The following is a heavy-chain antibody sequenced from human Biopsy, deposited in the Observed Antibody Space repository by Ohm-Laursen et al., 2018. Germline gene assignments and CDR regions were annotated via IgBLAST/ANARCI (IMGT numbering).Heavy chain of an antibody. CDR3: AGIVLGPSNGAFDI. J-gene: IGHJ3*02. V-gene: IGHV4-4*07. CDR2: IYPGGGT. CDR1: GDSIRTNY. D-gene: IGHD3-22*01. Sequence: TLSLTCTVSGDSIRTNYWSCIRQAAGKGLEGIGRIYPGGGTIYTPSIKSRLTMSVDTSKNLFSLHLNSVTAADTAVYYCAGIVLGPSNGAFDIWGQGTMVTVSS.